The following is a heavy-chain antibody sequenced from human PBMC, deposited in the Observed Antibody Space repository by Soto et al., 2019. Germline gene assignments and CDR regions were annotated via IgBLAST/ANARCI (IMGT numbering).Heavy chain of an antibody. V-gene: IGHV1-18*01. D-gene: IGHD5-12*01. Sequence: QVQLVQSGAEVKKPGASVKVSCKASGYTFTSYGISWVRQAPGQGLEWMGWISAYNGNTNYAQKLQGRVTMTTDTSTSTAYMELRSLRSDDTAVYYCARVTSERGYSGYDPRSYFDYWGQGTLVTVSS. CDR2: ISAYNGNT. CDR1: GYTFTSYG. CDR3: ARVTSERGYSGYDPRSYFDY. J-gene: IGHJ4*02.